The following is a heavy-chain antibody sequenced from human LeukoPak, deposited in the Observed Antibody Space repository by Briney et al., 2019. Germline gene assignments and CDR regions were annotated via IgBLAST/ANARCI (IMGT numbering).Heavy chain of an antibody. CDR1: GFTFSSYG. Sequence: GRSLRLSCAASGFTFSSYGMHWVRQAPGKGLEWVAVISYDGSNKYYADSVKGRFTISRDNSKNTLYLQMNNLRAEDTAVYYCAKAVQNYDFWSGYYPAFGYYYYYYGMDVWGQGTTVTVSS. CDR2: ISYDGSNK. CDR3: AKAVQNYDFWSGYYPAFGYYYYYYGMDV. D-gene: IGHD3-3*01. V-gene: IGHV3-30*18. J-gene: IGHJ6*02.